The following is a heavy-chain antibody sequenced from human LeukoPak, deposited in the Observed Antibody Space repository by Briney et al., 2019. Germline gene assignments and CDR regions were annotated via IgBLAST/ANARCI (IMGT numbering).Heavy chain of an antibody. D-gene: IGHD6-13*01. CDR3: ARDPPGIAASGTYY. V-gene: IGHV3-53*01. CDR1: GFTFRSYN. CDR2: IYSRGGT. Sequence: GGSLRLSCAASGFTFRSYNMNWVRQAPGKGLEWVSLIYSRGGTSYADSVKGRFTISRDSSKNTLFLQMNSLRVEDTAVYYCARDPPGIAASGTYYWGQGTLVTVSS. J-gene: IGHJ4*02.